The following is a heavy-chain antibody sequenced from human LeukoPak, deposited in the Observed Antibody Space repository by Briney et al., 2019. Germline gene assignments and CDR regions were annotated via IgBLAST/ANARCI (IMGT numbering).Heavy chain of an antibody. D-gene: IGHD6-19*01. V-gene: IGHV1-8*03. CDR3: ARDGGAHSSGWSVFDY. Sequence: ASVKVSCKASGYTFTSYDINWVRQATGQGLEWMGWMNPNSGNTGYAQKFQGRVTITRNTSISTAYMELSSLRAEDTAVYYCARDGGAHSSGWSVFDYWGQGTLVTVSS. CDR1: GYTFTSYD. CDR2: MNPNSGNT. J-gene: IGHJ4*02.